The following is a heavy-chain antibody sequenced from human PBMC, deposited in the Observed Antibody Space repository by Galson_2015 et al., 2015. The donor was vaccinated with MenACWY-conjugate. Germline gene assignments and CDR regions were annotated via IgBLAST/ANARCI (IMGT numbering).Heavy chain of an antibody. J-gene: IGHJ4*02. D-gene: IGHD2-15*01. CDR1: GYTSTTDS. V-gene: IGHV1-46*01. Sequence: SVKVSCKTSGYTSTTDSIHWVRQAPGQGLEWMGRINPSSGTTTYAQKFQGRVTMTRDTSYMELYSLRSEDTAVYYCAGRNSSGGRGAFDYWGQGTLVTVSS. CDR2: INPSSGTT. CDR3: AGRNSSGGRGAFDY.